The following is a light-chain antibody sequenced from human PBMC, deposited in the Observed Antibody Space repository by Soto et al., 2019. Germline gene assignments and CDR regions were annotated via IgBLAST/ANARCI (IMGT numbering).Light chain of an antibody. Sequence: SYELTQPPSVSVAPGQTATITCGGTNIGSKSVHWYQQRPGQAPVLAVHDDSDRPSGIPERFSGSNSGNTATLTISRVEAGDEADYYCQVWDSSSGLWLFGGGTKLTVL. CDR3: QVWDSSSGLWL. J-gene: IGLJ3*02. CDR1: NIGSKS. V-gene: IGLV3-21*02. CDR2: DDS.